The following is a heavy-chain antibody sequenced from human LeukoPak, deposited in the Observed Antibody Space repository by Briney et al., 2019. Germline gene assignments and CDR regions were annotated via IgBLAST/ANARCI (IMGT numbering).Heavy chain of an antibody. D-gene: IGHD3-9*01. V-gene: IGHV3-21*03. CDR1: GFTFNTYT. J-gene: IGHJ4*02. CDR3: ARTYYDILTGYNPYFDY. CDR2: ITASSTAI. Sequence: GGSLRLSCAASGFTFNTYTMNWVRQAPGKGLEWVSSITASSTAIYSADSVKGRFTISRDNTKNFLYLQMNSLRAEDTAVYYCARTYYDILTGYNPYFDYWGQGILVTVSS.